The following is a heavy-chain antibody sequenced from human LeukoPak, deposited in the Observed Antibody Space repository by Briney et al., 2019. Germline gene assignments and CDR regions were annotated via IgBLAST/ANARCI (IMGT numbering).Heavy chain of an antibody. Sequence: SETLSLTCTVSGGFISSNSYYWGWIRQPPGTGLEWIGSIYYSGSTSYNPSLKSRVTISVDTSKNQFSLKLSSVTAADTAVYYCARHGDYYYYMDVWGKGTTVIISS. CDR1: GGFISSNSYY. J-gene: IGHJ6*03. V-gene: IGHV4-39*01. CDR2: IYYSGST. CDR3: ARHGDYYYYMDV.